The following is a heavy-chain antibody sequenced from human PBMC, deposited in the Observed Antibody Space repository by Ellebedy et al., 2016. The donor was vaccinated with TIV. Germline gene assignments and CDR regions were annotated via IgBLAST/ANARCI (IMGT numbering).Heavy chain of an antibody. CDR1: GFTFSDYS. J-gene: IGHJ4*02. CDR3: TTRPPPYCDCPSDY. D-gene: IGHD3-9*01. Sequence: GESLKISCAASGFTFSDYSMSWVRQSPGKGLEWVGRIKSRTDGGTTDYAAPVKGRFTISRDDSKNTLYLQINSLRIEDTAVYYCTTRPPPYCDCPSDYWGQGTLVTVSS. V-gene: IGHV3-15*01. CDR2: IKSRTDGGTT.